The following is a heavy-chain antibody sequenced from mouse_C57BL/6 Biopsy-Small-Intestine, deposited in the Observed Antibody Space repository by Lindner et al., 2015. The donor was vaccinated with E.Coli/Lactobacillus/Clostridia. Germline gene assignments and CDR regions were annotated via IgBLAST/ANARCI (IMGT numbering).Heavy chain of an antibody. CDR1: GYTFTGYY. CDR2: INPNSGGT. V-gene: IGHV1-53*01. Sequence: SVKVSCKASGYTFTGYYMHWVRQAPGQGLEWMGWINPNSGGTNYAQKFQGSVTMTRDTSISTAYMELSRLTSDDTAVYYCARDLPDDYGDYSFDYWGQGTLVTVSS. J-gene: IGHJ4*01. D-gene: IGHD2-13*01. CDR3: ARDLPDDYGDYSFDY.